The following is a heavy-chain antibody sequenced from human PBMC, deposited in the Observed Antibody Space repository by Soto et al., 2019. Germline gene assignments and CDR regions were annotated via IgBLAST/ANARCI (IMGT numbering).Heavy chain of an antibody. CDR3: AVPTGIEVTGPDY. CDR1: GFTFRNYA. J-gene: IGHJ4*02. CDR2: ISGSGGDT. V-gene: IGHV3-23*01. Sequence: EVQLLESGGGLVQPGGSLRLSCAASGFTFRNYAMSWVRQAPGKGLEWVSAISGSGGDTYYADSVKGRFTISRDNSRNTLYLQMNSRRAEDTAIYYCAVPTGIEVTGPDYWGQGALVSVSS. D-gene: IGHD6-19*01.